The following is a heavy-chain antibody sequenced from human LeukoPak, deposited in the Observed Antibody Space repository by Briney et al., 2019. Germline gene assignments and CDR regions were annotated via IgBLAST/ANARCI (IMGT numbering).Heavy chain of an antibody. CDR2: IIPIFGTA. CDR3: ASDAADNDYVWGS. Sequence: SVKVSCKASGGTFSSYAISWVRQAPGQGLEWMGGIIPIFGTANYAQKFQGRVTITADESTSTAYMELSSLRSEDTAVYYCASDAADNDYVWGSWGQGTLVTVSS. CDR1: GGTFSSYA. V-gene: IGHV1-69*13. J-gene: IGHJ5*02. D-gene: IGHD3-16*01.